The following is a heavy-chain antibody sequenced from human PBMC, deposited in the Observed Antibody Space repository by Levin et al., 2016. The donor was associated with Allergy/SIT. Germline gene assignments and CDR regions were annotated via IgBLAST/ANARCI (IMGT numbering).Heavy chain of an antibody. J-gene: IGHJ6*02. CDR1: GDSVSTSSFY. Sequence: SETLSLTCTVSGDSVSTSSFYWGWIRQPPGKGLEWIGRVFYTGSVDYNPSLKGRVTISADTSKNQFSLRLNSVTAADTGVYYCARQRLPRAGNYYYGLDVWGQGTTVIVSS. CDR3: ARQRLPRAGNYYYGLDV. V-gene: IGHV4-39*01. CDR2: VFYTGSV. D-gene: IGHD1-14*01.